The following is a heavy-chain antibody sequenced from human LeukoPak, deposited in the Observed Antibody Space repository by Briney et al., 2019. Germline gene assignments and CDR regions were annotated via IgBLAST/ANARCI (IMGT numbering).Heavy chain of an antibody. J-gene: IGHJ4*02. CDR1: GGSFSGYY. CDR2: INHSGST. Sequence: SATLSLTCAVDGGSFSGYYWSWIRQHPGKGLGWIGEINHSGSTNYNPSLKSRVTISVDTSKNQFSLKLSSVTAADTAVYYCARVPGIAAATYYCDYWGQGTLVTVSS. D-gene: IGHD6-13*01. CDR3: ARVPGIAAATYYCDY. V-gene: IGHV4-34*01.